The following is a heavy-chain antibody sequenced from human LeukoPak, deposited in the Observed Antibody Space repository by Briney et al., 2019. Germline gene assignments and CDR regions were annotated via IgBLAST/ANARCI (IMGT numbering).Heavy chain of an antibody. V-gene: IGHV3-53*01. D-gene: IGHD3-22*01. CDR1: GFTVITND. J-gene: IGHJ4*02. CDR3: ARASYYYDSSEDFDY. Sequence: PGGSLRLSCAASGFTVITNDMTWVRQAPGKGLEWVSVLYSDGNTKYADSVQGRFTISRDNAKNSLYLQMNSLRAEDTAVYYCARASYYYDSSEDFDYWGQGTLVTVSS. CDR2: LYSDGNT.